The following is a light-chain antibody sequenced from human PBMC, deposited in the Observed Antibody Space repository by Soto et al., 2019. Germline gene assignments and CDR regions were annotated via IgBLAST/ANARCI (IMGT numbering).Light chain of an antibody. Sequence: QSVLTQPRSVSGSPGQSVTISCTGTSSDVGGYNYVSWYQQHPGKAPKLMIYDVSKRPSGVPDRFSGSKSGNTASLTISGLQAEDEGDYYCSSYISSSTPYVFGTGTKSPS. CDR3: SSYISSSTPYV. CDR1: SSDVGGYNY. J-gene: IGLJ1*01. V-gene: IGLV2-11*01. CDR2: DVS.